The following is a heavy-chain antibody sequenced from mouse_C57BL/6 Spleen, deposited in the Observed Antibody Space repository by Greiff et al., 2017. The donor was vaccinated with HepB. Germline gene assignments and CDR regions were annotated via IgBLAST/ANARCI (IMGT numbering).Heavy chain of an antibody. CDR1: GYAFSSSW. V-gene: IGHV1-82*01. CDR2: IYPGDGDT. CDR3: AVGVTEPTFDY. D-gene: IGHD2-1*01. J-gene: IGHJ2*01. Sequence: VQLQQSGPELVKPGASVKISCKASGYAFSSSWMNWVKQRPGKGLEWIGRIYPGDGDTNYNGKFKGKATLTADKSSSTAYMQLSSLTSEDSAVYFCAVGVTEPTFDYWGQGTTLTVSS.